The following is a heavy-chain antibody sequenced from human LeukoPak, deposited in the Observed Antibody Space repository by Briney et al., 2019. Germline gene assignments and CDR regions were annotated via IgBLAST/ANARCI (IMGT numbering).Heavy chain of an antibody. D-gene: IGHD1-7*01. Sequence: ETLSLTCTVSGYSISSGYYWGWIRQAPGKGLEWVANIKQDGSEKYYVDSVKGRFTISRDNAKNSLYLQMNSLKTEDTAVYYCTRLSGDNWNYGGNFDSWGQGTLVTVSS. J-gene: IGHJ4*02. CDR2: IKQDGSEK. CDR3: TRLSGDNWNYGGNFDS. V-gene: IGHV3-7*03. CDR1: GYSISSGYY.